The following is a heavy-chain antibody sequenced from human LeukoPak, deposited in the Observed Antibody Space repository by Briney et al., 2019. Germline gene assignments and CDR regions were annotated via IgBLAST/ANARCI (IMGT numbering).Heavy chain of an antibody. D-gene: IGHD6-19*01. V-gene: IGHV4-59*01. J-gene: IGHJ4*02. CDR2: IYYSGST. Sequence: PSETLSLTCTVSGGSISSYYWSWIRQPPGKGLEWIGYIYYSGSTNYNPSLKSRVTISVDTSKNQFSLKLSSVTAADTAVYYCARDLGSSGWYGFGYWGQGTLATVSS. CDR1: GGSISSYY. CDR3: ARDLGSSGWYGFGY.